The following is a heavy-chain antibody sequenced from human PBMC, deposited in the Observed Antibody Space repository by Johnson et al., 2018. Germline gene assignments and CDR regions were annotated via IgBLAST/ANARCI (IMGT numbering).Heavy chain of an antibody. V-gene: IGHV1-69*01. Sequence: VQLVESGAEVKKPGSSVKVSCKVSGGTFSSYAINWVRQAPGQGLEWMGGVIPIFGTANYAQKFQGRVTITADESTSTAYMELSSLRSEDTAVYYCYSGSYYRDAFDIWGQGTMVTVSS. CDR2: VIPIFGTA. J-gene: IGHJ3*02. D-gene: IGHD1-26*01. CDR3: YSGSYYRDAFDI. CDR1: GGTFSSYA.